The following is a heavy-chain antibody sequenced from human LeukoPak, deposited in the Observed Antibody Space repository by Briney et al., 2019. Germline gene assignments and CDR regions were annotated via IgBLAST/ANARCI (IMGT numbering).Heavy chain of an antibody. J-gene: IGHJ6*02. CDR1: GGSISSYY. V-gene: IGHV4-59*01. Sequence: PSETLSLTCTVSGGSISSYYWSWIRQPPGKGLEWIGYIYYSGSTNYNPSLKSRVTISVDTSMNQFSLKLSSVTAADTAVYYCARSPPYYYDSSGYYYYYYGMDVWGQGTTVTVSS. CDR3: ARSPPYYYDSSGYYYYYYGMDV. CDR2: IYYSGST. D-gene: IGHD3-22*01.